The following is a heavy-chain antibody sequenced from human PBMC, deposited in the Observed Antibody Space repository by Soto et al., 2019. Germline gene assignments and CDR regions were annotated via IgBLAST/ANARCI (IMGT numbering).Heavy chain of an antibody. CDR1: GFSFSNHD. V-gene: IGHV3-13*01. Sequence: EVQLVESGGDLVQPGGSLRLSCAASGFSFSNHDMHWVRQPKGKGLEWVSGITTGGNAYFADSVKGRFSISRENAKNSFDLQTSSLRAEDTAMYYCVRVNADAYDVWGQGTMVTVSS. J-gene: IGHJ3*01. CDR3: VRVNADAYDV. CDR2: ITTGGNA.